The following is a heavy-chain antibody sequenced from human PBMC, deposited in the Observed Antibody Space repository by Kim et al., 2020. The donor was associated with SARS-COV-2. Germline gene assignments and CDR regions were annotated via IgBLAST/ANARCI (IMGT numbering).Heavy chain of an antibody. CDR1: GGTFSSYA. V-gene: IGHV1-69*13. J-gene: IGHJ4*02. CDR3: ARESGSGYGDYAGVDY. D-gene: IGHD4-17*01. Sequence: SVKVSCKASGGTFSSYAISWVRQAPGQGLEWMGGIIPIFGTANYAQKFQGRVTITADESTSTAYMELSSLRSEDTAVYYCARESGSGYGDYAGVDYWGQGTLVTVSS. CDR2: IIPIFGTA.